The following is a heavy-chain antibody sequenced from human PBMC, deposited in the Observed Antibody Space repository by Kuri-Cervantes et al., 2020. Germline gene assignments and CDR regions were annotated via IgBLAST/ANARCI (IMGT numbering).Heavy chain of an antibody. Sequence: ASVKVSCKASGYTFTSYYMHWVRQAPGQGLEWMGIINPSGGSTSYAQKFQGRVTMTRDTSTSTVYMELSSLRSEDTAVYYCARDSVPIGTGGSFYDYWGQGTLVTVSS. J-gene: IGHJ4*02. CDR2: INPSGGST. D-gene: IGHD2/OR15-2a*01. CDR1: GYTFTSYY. V-gene: IGHV1-46*01. CDR3: ARDSVPIGTGGSFYDY.